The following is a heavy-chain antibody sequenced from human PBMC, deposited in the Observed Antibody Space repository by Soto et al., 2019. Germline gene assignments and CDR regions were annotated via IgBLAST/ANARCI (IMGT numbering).Heavy chain of an antibody. CDR1: GFTFSSYW. D-gene: IGHD3-22*01. Sequence: GGSLSLSCASSGFTFSSYWMSWVRQAPGKALEWVANIKQDGSEKYYVDSVKGRFTISRDNAKNSLYLQMNSLRAEDTAVYYCARQKAWTGEWLSLYAPGMDVWGQGTTVTVSS. J-gene: IGHJ6*02. CDR2: IKQDGSEK. V-gene: IGHV3-7*03. CDR3: ARQKAWTGEWLSLYAPGMDV.